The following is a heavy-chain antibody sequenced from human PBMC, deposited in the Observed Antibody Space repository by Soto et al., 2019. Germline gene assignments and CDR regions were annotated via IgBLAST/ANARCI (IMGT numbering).Heavy chain of an antibody. Sequence: EVQLVESGGGLVQPGGSLRLSCAASGFTFSSYEMNWVRQAPGKGLEWVSYISSSGSTIYYADSVKGRFTISRDNAKNALYLQMNSLRDEDTAVYYCARLGCSSTSCYPYNWFDPWGQGTLVTVSS. J-gene: IGHJ5*02. CDR1: GFTFSSYE. D-gene: IGHD2-2*01. V-gene: IGHV3-48*03. CDR2: ISSSGSTI. CDR3: ARLGCSSTSCYPYNWFDP.